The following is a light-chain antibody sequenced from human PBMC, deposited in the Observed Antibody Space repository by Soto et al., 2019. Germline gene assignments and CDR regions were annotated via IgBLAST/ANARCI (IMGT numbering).Light chain of an antibody. J-gene: IGKJ2*01. CDR3: XXXSNWPPMYT. V-gene: IGKV3-11*01. Sequence: EIVLTQSPATLSLSPGERATLSCRASQSVSSYLAWYQQKPGQAPRLLIYDASNRATGIPARFSGSGSGTXXXXXXXXXXXXXXAVYXXXXXSNWPPMYTFGQGTKLEIK. CDR2: DAS. CDR1: QSVSSY.